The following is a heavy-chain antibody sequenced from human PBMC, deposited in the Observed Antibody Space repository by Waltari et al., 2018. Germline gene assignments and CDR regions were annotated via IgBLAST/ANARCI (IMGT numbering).Heavy chain of an antibody. CDR3: ARDQGLDSSGWYPVWFDP. CDR1: GDSVSSNSAA. D-gene: IGHD6-19*01. CDR2: TYYSSNWYN. J-gene: IGHJ5*02. Sequence: QVQLQQSGPGLVKPSQTLSLTCAIPGDSVSSNSAAWNLLRTSPSRGLEWLGRTYYSSNWYNDYAVSVKSRITINPDTSKNQFSLQLNSVTPEDTAVYYCARDQGLDSSGWYPVWFDPWGQGTLVTVSS. V-gene: IGHV6-1*01.